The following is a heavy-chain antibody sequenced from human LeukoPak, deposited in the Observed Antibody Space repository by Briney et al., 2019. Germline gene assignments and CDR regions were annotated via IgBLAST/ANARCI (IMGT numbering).Heavy chain of an antibody. CDR3: ARDRSSGSTSPPLDY. J-gene: IGHJ4*02. V-gene: IGHV3-66*01. D-gene: IGHD2-2*01. CDR1: GFTVSSNY. CDR2: IYSGGST. Sequence: GGSLRLSCAASGFTVSSNYMSWVRQAPGKGLEWVSVIYSGGSTYYADSVKGRFTISRDNSKNTLYLQMNSLRAEDTAVYYCARDRSSGSTSPPLDYWGQGTLVTVSS.